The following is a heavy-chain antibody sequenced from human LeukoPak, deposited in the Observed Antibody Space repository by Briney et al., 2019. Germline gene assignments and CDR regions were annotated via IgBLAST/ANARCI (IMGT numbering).Heavy chain of an antibody. CDR1: GFTFSTYE. CDR3: TRVGQSYSTSGQALDH. CDR2: ISGSADTA. J-gene: IGHJ4*02. D-gene: IGHD2-8*01. V-gene: IGHV3-48*03. Sequence: GGSLRLSCAASGFTFSTYEINWVRQAPGKGLEWISYISGSADTAYYADSVKGRFTMSRDNARNSLYLQMNSLRAEDTAVYYCTRVGQSYSTSGQALDHWGQGTLVTVSS.